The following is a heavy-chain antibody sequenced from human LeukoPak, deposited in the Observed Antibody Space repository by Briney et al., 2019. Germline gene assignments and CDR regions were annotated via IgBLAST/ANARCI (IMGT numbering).Heavy chain of an antibody. CDR2: IYYSGST. V-gene: IGHV4-59*01. CDR1: GGSISSYY. D-gene: IGHD5-24*01. CDR3: ARAKPARWLQFRGNFDY. Sequence: KASETLSLTCTVSGGSISSYYWSWIRQPPGKGLEWIGYIYYSGSTNYNPSLKSRVTISVDTSKNQFSLKLSSVTAADTAVYYCARAKPARWLQFRGNFDYWGQGTLVTVSS. J-gene: IGHJ4*02.